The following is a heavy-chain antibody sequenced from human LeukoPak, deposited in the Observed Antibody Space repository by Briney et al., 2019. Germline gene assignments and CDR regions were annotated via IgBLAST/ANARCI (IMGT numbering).Heavy chain of an antibody. Sequence: GRSLRLSCAASGLTFSSYGMHWVRQAPGKGLEWVAVISYDGSNKYYADSVKGRFTISRDNSKNTLYLQMNSLRAEDTAVYYCAKLNYYDSSGYSYDDYWGQGTLVTVSS. CDR3: AKLNYYDSSGYSYDDY. J-gene: IGHJ4*02. D-gene: IGHD3-22*01. V-gene: IGHV3-30*18. CDR1: GLTFSSYG. CDR2: ISYDGSNK.